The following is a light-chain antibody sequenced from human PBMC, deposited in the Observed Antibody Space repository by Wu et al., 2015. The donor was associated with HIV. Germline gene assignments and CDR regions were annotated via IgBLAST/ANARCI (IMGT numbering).Light chain of an antibody. CDR3: HQYDDWPPDS. V-gene: IGKV1-27*01. CDR2: AAS. J-gene: IGKJ2*03. CDR1: QGISNF. Sequence: DIQMTQSPSSLSASVGDRVTITCRASQGISNFLAWYQQKPGKPPKVLIYAASTLQSGVPSRFSGSGSGTDFTLTIDSLQSEDFAIYYCHQYDDWPPDSFGQGTKAGDQT.